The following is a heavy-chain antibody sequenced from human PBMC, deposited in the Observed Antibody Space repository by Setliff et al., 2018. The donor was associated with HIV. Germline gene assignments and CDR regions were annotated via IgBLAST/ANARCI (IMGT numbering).Heavy chain of an antibody. CDR3: ARSPDY. V-gene: IGHV4-34*01. CDR1: GGSFSGYY. J-gene: IGHJ4*02. Sequence: SETLSLTCAVYGGSFSGYYWSWIRQPPGKGLEWIGEINHSGSTNYNPSLKSRVTISVDTSKNQFFLKLTSVTAADTAMYYCARSPDYWGQGTQVTVSS. CDR2: INHSGST.